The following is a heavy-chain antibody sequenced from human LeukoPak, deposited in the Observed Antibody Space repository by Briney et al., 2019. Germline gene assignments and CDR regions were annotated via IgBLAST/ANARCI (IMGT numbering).Heavy chain of an antibody. D-gene: IGHD2-2*02. CDR2: INHSGST. CDR3: ARTNYCSSTSCYTYYYYYYGMDV. Sequence: SETLSLTCAVYGGSFSGYYWSWIRQPPGKGLEWIGEINHSGSTNYNPSLKSRVTISVDTSKNQFSLKLSSVTAADTAVYYCARTNYCSSTSCYTYYYYYYGMDVWGQGTTVTVSS. CDR1: GGSFSGYY. J-gene: IGHJ6*02. V-gene: IGHV4-34*01.